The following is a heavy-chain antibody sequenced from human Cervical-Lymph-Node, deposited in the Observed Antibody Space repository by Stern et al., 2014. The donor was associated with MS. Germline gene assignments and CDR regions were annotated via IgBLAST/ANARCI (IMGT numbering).Heavy chain of an antibody. V-gene: IGHV2-5*02. CDR3: AHTLITLDRGVPFDY. Sequence: QITLKESGPTLVKPTQTLTLTCTFSGFSLYTRGVGVGWIRQPPGKALEWLALIYWDDDKRYSPSLKSSLTITKDTSKNQVVLTMTNVDPVDTATYYCAHTLITLDRGVPFDYWGQGTLVTVSS. CDR1: GFSLYTRGVG. CDR2: IYWDDDK. J-gene: IGHJ4*02. D-gene: IGHD3-10*01.